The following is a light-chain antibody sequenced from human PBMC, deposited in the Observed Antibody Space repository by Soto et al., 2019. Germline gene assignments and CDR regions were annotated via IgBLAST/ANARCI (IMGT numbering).Light chain of an antibody. J-gene: IGKJ4*01. CDR3: QQRSKWVT. V-gene: IGKV3D-20*02. Sequence: EIVLTQSPATLSLSPGERSTLSCMASQSFSSSYLAWYQQKPGQAPRLLIFGASSRATGIPDRFRGSGSGTDFTLTISSLEPEDFAVYYCQQRSKWVTFGRGTKVDIK. CDR2: GAS. CDR1: QSFSSSY.